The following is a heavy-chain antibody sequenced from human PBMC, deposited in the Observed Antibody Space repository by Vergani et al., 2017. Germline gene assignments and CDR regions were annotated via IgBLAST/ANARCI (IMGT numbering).Heavy chain of an antibody. CDR3: AKDQFGYYDFWSGYYTGFYYYGMDV. D-gene: IGHD3-3*01. V-gene: IGHV3-30*18. Sequence: QVQLVESGGGVVQLGRSLRFSCAASGFTFSSYGMPWVRQAPGKGLEWVAVISYDGSNKYYADSVKGRFTISRDNSKNTLYLQMNSLRAEDTAVYYCAKDQFGYYDFWSGYYTGFYYYGMDVWGQGTTVTVSS. CDR1: GFTFSSYG. CDR2: ISYDGSNK. J-gene: IGHJ6*02.